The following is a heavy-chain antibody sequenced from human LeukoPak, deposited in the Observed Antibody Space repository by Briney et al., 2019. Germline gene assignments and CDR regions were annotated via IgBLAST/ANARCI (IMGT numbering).Heavy chain of an antibody. V-gene: IGHV4-59*08. CDR2: SYYSGSA. J-gene: IGHJ4*02. Sequence: PSETLSLTCTVSGVSIRSYYWSWIRQPPGKGLEWIGYSYYSGSANYNPSLKSRVTISVDTSKNQFSLKLTSVTAADTAVYYCASTYYYASGTYNRPFDYWGQGTLVTVSS. D-gene: IGHD3-10*01. CDR1: GVSIRSYY. CDR3: ASTYYYASGTYNRPFDY.